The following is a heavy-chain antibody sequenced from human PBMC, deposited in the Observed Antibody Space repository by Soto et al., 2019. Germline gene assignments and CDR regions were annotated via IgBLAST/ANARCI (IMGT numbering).Heavy chain of an antibody. CDR2: VYSADGT. J-gene: IGHJ3*01. CDR3: AIWRLREHAFDF. Sequence: DVQVEESGGGLIQPGGSLRLSCAASGFIVNGKKYLTWVRQAQGKGLEWLSAVYSADGTFYAASVKGRFTVSLDNVKNTVYLQMNCLRSEDTGVYYCAIWRLREHAFDFWGPWTRVTVSA. D-gene: IGHD3-16*01. V-gene: IGHV3-53*01. CDR1: GFIVNGKKY.